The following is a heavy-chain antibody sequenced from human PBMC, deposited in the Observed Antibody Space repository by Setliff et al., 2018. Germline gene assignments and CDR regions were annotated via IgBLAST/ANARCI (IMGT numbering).Heavy chain of an antibody. D-gene: IGHD3-22*01. Sequence: LRLSCAASGFVFSTYDMNWVRQAPGKGLEWASSISHSNTYIYYADSVKGRFTISRDNAKNSLYLQMNSLRVEDTAVYYCAREPVEPSQYFHYISGYYDYWGQGTLVTVSS. CDR2: ISHSNTYI. CDR1: GFVFSTYD. CDR3: AREPVEPSQYFHYISGYYDY. V-gene: IGHV3-21*01. J-gene: IGHJ4*02.